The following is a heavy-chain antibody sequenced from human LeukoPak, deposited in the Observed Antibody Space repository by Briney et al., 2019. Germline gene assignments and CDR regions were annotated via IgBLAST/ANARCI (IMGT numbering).Heavy chain of an antibody. CDR1: GGSISRGGYY. Sequence: SETLSLTCTVSGGSISRGGYYWSWIRQHPGKGLEWIGYIYYSGSTYYNPSLKSRVTISVDTSKNQFSLKLSSVTAADTAVYYCARESVDTASPFDYWGQGTLVTDSS. D-gene: IGHD5-18*01. V-gene: IGHV4-31*03. CDR2: IYYSGST. CDR3: ARESVDTASPFDY. J-gene: IGHJ4*02.